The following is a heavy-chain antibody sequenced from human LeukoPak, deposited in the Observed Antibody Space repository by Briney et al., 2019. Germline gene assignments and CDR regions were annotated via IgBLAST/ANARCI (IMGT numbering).Heavy chain of an antibody. J-gene: IGHJ4*02. V-gene: IGHV3-7*01. D-gene: IGHD5-18*01. CDR2: IKQDGSEK. CDR1: GFTFSSYW. CDR3: ARVRSGPNTAMYY. Sequence: PGGSLRLSCAASGFTFSSYWMSWVRQAPGKGLEWVANIKQDGSEKYYVDSVKGRFTISRDNAKNSLYLQMNSLRAEDTAVYYCARVRSGPNTAMYYWGQGTLVTVSS.